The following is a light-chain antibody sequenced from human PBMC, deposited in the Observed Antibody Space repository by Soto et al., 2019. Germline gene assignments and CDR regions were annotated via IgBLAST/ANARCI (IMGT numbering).Light chain of an antibody. Sequence: DIQITQSPSSLSASVGDRVTITRRASQSISSFLTWYQQKAGKAPKLLIYAASSLQSGVPSRFSGSGSGTDFTLTISSLQPEDFASYYCQQSFSTPPTFGQGTKVDIK. V-gene: IGKV1-39*01. CDR2: AAS. CDR3: QQSFSTPPT. CDR1: QSISSF. J-gene: IGKJ1*01.